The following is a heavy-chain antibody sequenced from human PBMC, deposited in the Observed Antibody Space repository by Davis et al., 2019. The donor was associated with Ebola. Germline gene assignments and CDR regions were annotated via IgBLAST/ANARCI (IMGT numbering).Heavy chain of an antibody. V-gene: IGHV3-15*01. CDR2: IKSKTDGGTT. J-gene: IGHJ4*02. D-gene: IGHD6-13*01. Sequence: GGSLRLSCAASGFTFSSYGMHWVRQAPGKGLEWVGRIKSKTDGGTTDYAAPVKGRFTISRDDSKNTLYLQMNSLKTEDTAVYYCTTEGIAAADFDYWGQGTLVTVSS. CDR3: TTEGIAAADFDY. CDR1: GFTFSSYG.